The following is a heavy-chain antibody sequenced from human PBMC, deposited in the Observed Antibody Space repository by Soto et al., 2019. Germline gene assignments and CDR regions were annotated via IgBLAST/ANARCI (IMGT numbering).Heavy chain of an antibody. CDR3: ARDNCSGGSCSYYYYGMDV. J-gene: IGHJ6*02. CDR1: GGSISGGGYY. Sequence: PSETLSLTCTVSGGSISGGGYYWSWIRQHPGKGLEWIGYIYYSGSTYYNPSLKSRVTISVDTSMNQFSLKLSSVTAADTAVYYCARDNCSGGSCSYYYYGMDVWGQGTTVTVSS. D-gene: IGHD2-15*01. V-gene: IGHV4-31*03. CDR2: IYYSGST.